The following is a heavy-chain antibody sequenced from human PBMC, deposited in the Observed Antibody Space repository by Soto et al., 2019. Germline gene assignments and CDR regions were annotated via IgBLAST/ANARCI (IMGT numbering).Heavy chain of an antibody. Sequence: EVHLLESGGGLVQPGGSLRLSCAASGFIFSIQAMCWVRQAPGKGLEWVTCISDRGDETFFLDSVKGRFAISRDNSDNMLFLQMMSLRDADTSIYYSARRGLCRRGHFDFWGQGTQVTVSS. CDR2: ISDRGDET. CDR1: GFIFSIQA. J-gene: IGHJ4*02. CDR3: ARRGLCRRGHFDF. D-gene: IGHD6-25*01. V-gene: IGHV3-23*01.